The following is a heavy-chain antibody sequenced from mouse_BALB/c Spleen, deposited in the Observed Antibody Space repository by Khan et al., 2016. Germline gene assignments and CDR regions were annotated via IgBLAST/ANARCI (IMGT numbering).Heavy chain of an antibody. Sequence: VQLQQSGAELVRPGSSVKISCKASGYAFSIYWMNWVKQRPGQGLEWIGQIYPGDGDTDYNGKFKDKATLTADKSSSTAYMQLSSLTSEDSAVYFCARSAYGYDYWGQGTTLTVSS. CDR3: ARSAYGYDY. CDR1: GYAFSIYW. V-gene: IGHV1-80*01. J-gene: IGHJ2*01. D-gene: IGHD2-2*01. CDR2: IYPGDGDT.